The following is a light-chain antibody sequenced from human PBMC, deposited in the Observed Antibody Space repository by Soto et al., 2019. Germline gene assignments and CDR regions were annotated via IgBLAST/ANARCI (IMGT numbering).Light chain of an antibody. J-gene: IGKJ5*01. CDR3: QQYGSPPIT. CDR2: GTS. V-gene: IGKV3-20*01. CDR1: QSVSSY. Sequence: EIVLTQSPATLSLSPGERATLSCRASQSVSSYLAWYQHKPGQAPRLLMSGTSNRATGTPDRFSGSGSGTDFTLTISRLEPEDFAVYYCQQYGSPPITFGQGTRLEIK.